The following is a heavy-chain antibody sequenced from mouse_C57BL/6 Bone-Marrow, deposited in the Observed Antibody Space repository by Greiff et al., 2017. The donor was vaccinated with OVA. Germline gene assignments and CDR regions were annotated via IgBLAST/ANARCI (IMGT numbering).Heavy chain of an antibody. V-gene: IGHV1-69*01. Sequence: QVQLQQPGAELVMPGASVKLSCKASGYTFTSYWMHWVKQRPGQGLEWIGEIDPSDSSTNYNQKFKGKSTLTVDKSSSTAYMQLSSLTSEDSAVYYGARYGYYGYDGVAYWGQGTRVTVSA. J-gene: IGHJ3*01. CDR2: IDPSDSST. CDR3: ARYGYYGYDGVAY. D-gene: IGHD2-2*01. CDR1: GYTFTSYW.